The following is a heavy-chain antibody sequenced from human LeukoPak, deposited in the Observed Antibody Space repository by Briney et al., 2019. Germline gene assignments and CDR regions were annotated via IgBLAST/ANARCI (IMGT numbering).Heavy chain of an antibody. CDR2: IKQDGSEK. Sequence: PGGSLRLSCAASGFTFSSYWMSWVRQAPGKGLEWVANIKQDGSEKYYVDSVKGRFTISRDNAKNSLYLQMNSLRAEDTAVYYCARVKVVHNDTNTYYGIEYWGQGNLVTVSS. D-gene: IGHD3-22*01. J-gene: IGHJ4*02. V-gene: IGHV3-7*01. CDR3: ARVKVVHNDTNTYYGIEY. CDR1: GFTFSSYW.